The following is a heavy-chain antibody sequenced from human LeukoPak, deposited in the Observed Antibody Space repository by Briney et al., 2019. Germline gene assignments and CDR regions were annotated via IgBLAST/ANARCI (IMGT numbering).Heavy chain of an antibody. V-gene: IGHV3-23*01. Sequence: GGSLRLSCAVSGITLSNYGMSWVRQAPGKGLEWVAGIGGSGGSTNYADSVKGRFTISRDNPKNTLLLQMKSLRAEDTAVYFCAKRGVVIRVILVGFHKEAYYFDSWGQGALVTVSS. CDR1: GITLSNYG. J-gene: IGHJ4*02. CDR2: IGGSGGST. D-gene: IGHD3-22*01. CDR3: AKRGVVIRVILVGFHKEAYYFDS.